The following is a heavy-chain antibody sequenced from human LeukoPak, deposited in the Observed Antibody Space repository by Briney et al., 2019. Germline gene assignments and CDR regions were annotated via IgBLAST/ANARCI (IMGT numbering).Heavy chain of an antibody. Sequence: PSETLYLTCTVSGGSISSSSYYWGWIRQPPGKGLEWIGSIYYSGSTYYNPSLKSRVTISVDTSKNQFSLKLSSVTAADTAVYYCASPDSSGWAKGDYWGQGTLVTVSS. CDR3: ASPDSSGWAKGDY. D-gene: IGHD6-19*01. CDR2: IYYSGST. CDR1: GGSISSSSYY. V-gene: IGHV4-39*01. J-gene: IGHJ4*02.